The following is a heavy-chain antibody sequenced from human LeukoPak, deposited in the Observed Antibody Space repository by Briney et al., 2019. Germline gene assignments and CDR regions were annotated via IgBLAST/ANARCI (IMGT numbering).Heavy chain of an antibody. Sequence: PGGSLRLSCAASGFTFSSYAMSWVRQAPGKGLEWVSAISGSGGSTYYADSVKGRFTISRDNSKNTLYLQMNGLRAEDTAVYYCANRITMVRGVDGMDVWGQGTTVTVSS. CDR3: ANRITMVRGVDGMDV. CDR2: ISGSGGST. J-gene: IGHJ6*02. D-gene: IGHD3-10*01. V-gene: IGHV3-23*01. CDR1: GFTFSSYA.